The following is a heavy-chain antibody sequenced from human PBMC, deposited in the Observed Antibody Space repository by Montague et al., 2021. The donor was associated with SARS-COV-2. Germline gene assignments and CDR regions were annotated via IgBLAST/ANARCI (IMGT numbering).Heavy chain of an antibody. V-gene: IGHV1-8*01. CDR3: ARASLVRGVIITRVRYSYYMDV. D-gene: IGHD3-10*01. Sequence: SVKVSCKASGYTFTSYDINWVRQAAGQGLEWVGWMNPSSGNTGYAQKLQGRVTMTRDTSMNTAYMELSSLRFEDTAVYYCARASLVRGVIITRVRYSYYMDVWGKGTTVTVS. J-gene: IGHJ6*03. CDR2: MNPSSGNT. CDR1: GYTFTSYD.